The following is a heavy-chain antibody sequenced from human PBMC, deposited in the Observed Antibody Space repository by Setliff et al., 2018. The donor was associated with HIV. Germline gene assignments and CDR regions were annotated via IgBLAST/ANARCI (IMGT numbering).Heavy chain of an antibody. V-gene: IGHV4-34*01. Sequence: SETLSLTCAVYGGSFSGYYWSWIRQPPGKGLEWIGEINHSGDTNYNSSLKSRVTISVDTSKNQFSLNLTSVTAADTAVYYCARLGYSGSLVGAFDIWGQGTMVTVSS. J-gene: IGHJ3*02. CDR2: INHSGDT. D-gene: IGHD1-26*01. CDR3: ARLGYSGSLVGAFDI. CDR1: GGSFSGYY.